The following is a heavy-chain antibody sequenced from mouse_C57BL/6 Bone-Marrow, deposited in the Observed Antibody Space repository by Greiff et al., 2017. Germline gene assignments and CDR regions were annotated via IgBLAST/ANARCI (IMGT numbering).Heavy chain of an antibody. J-gene: IGHJ4*01. CDR3: TRCYYGSSYNCAMDY. CDR2: ISSGGDYI. CDR1: GFTFSRYA. D-gene: IGHD1-1*01. V-gene: IGHV5-9-1*02. Sequence: EVQVVESGEGLVKPGGSLKLSCAASGFTFSRYAMSWVRQTPEKRLEWVAYISSGGDYIYYADTVKGRFTISRDNARNTLYLQMSSLKSEDTAMYYCTRCYYGSSYNCAMDYWGQGTSVTVSS.